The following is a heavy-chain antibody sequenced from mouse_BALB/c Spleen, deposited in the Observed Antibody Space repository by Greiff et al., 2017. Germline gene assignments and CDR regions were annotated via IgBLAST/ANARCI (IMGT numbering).Heavy chain of an antibody. CDR3: ARGEDLAWFAY. CDR2: INPSTGYT. J-gene: IGHJ3*01. CDR1: GYTFTSYW. Sequence: VQLQQSGAELAKPGASVKMSCKASGYTFTSYWMHWVKQRPGQGLEWIGYINPSTGYTEYNQKFKDKATLTADKSSSTAYMQLSSLTSEDSAVYYCARGEDLAWFAYWGQGTLVTVSA. V-gene: IGHV1-7*01.